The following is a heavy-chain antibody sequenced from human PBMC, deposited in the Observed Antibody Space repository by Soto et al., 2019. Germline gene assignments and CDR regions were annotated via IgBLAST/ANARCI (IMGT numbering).Heavy chain of an antibody. CDR3: ARARGNDWYSDY. CDR2: ITHSGTYV. Sequence: KPGGSLRLSCTASGFTFSEYSMSWVRQAPGKGLEWVSSITHSGTYVYYADSVKGRFTISRGSASNSLFLQMTSLRAEDTAVYHCARARGNDWYSDYWGQGTLVTVSS. J-gene: IGHJ4*02. CDR1: GFTFSEYS. V-gene: IGHV3-21*01. D-gene: IGHD5-12*01.